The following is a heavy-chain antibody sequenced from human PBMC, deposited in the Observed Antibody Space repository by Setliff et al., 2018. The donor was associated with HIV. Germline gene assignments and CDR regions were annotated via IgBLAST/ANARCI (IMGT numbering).Heavy chain of an antibody. CDR2: INPNSGGT. CDR3: AALLVRGVIIIPPYNWFDP. Sequence: GASVKVSCKASGYTFTSYSMHWVRQAPGQGLEWMGWINPNSGGTNYAQNFQGRVTITADEPTSTAYMELSSLRSEDTAVYYCAALLVRGVIIIPPYNWFDPWGQGTLVTVSS. D-gene: IGHD3-10*01. J-gene: IGHJ5*02. CDR1: GYTFTSYS. V-gene: IGHV1-2*02.